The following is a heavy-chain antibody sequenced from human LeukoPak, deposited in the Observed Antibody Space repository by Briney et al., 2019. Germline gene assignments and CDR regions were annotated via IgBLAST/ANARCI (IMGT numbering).Heavy chain of an antibody. D-gene: IGHD2-15*01. V-gene: IGHV4-39*07. CDR3: ASCSGGSCYPLY. CDR1: GGSISSGNYY. Sequence: SETLSLTCIVPGGSISSGNYYWAWIRQPPGKALEWIGTFYSGGSAYYNPSLTSRVSISKDTSDNQFSLKLSSVTAADTAVYYCASCSGGSCYPLYWGQGTLVTVSS. CDR2: FYSGGSA. J-gene: IGHJ4*02.